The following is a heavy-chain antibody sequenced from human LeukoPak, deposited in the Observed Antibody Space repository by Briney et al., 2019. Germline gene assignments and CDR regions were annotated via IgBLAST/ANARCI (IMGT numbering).Heavy chain of an antibody. CDR1: GGSFSGYY. V-gene: IGHV4-34*01. CDR3: ARLLYCTNGVCYFPEYYFDY. J-gene: IGHJ4*02. D-gene: IGHD2-8*01. CDR2: INHSGST. Sequence: PSETLSLTCAVYGGSFSGYYWSWIRQPLGKGLEWIGEINHSGSTNYNPSLKSRVTISVDTSKNQFSLKLSSVTAADTAVYYCARLLYCTNGVCYFPEYYFDYWGQGTLVTVSS.